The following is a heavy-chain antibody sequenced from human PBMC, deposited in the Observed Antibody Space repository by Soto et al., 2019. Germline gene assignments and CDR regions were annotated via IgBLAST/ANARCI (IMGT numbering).Heavy chain of an antibody. V-gene: IGHV3-30*03. CDR2: ISYDGSNK. CDR1: GFTFSSYG. Sequence: TGGALRLSCAASGFTFSSYGMHGGRQAPGKGLEWVAVISYDGSNKYYADSVKGRFTISRDNSKNTLYLQMNSLRSEDTAVYYCVRDRGNPDSFDIWGQGTMVTVSS. J-gene: IGHJ3*02. CDR3: VRDRGNPDSFDI. D-gene: IGHD3-10*01.